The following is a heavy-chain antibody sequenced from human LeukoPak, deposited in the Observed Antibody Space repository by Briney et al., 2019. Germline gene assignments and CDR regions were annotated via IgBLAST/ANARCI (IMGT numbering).Heavy chain of an antibody. CDR2: ISYDGSNK. CDR3: ARSPPIAAAGRGVFGYFDY. J-gene: IGHJ4*02. Sequence: GGSPRLSCAASGFTFSSYAMHWVRQAPGKGLEWVAVISYDGSNKYYADSVKGRFTISRDNSKNTLYLQMNSLRAEDTAVYYCARSPPIAAAGRGVFGYFDYWGQGTLVTVSS. V-gene: IGHV3-30*04. D-gene: IGHD6-13*01. CDR1: GFTFSSYA.